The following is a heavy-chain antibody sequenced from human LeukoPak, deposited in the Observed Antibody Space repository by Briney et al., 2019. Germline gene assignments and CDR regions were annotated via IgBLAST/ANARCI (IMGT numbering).Heavy chain of an antibody. CDR2: IYTSGST. D-gene: IGHD6-13*01. Sequence: SETLSLTCTVSGGSISSGSYYWSWIRQPAGKGLEWIGRIYTSGSTNYNPSLKSRVTISVDTSKNQFSLKLSSVTAADTAVYYCARDGTGAAAAPVDYYYGMDVWGQGTTVTVSS. CDR3: ARDGTGAAAAPVDYYYGMDV. J-gene: IGHJ6*02. V-gene: IGHV4-61*02. CDR1: GGSISSGSYY.